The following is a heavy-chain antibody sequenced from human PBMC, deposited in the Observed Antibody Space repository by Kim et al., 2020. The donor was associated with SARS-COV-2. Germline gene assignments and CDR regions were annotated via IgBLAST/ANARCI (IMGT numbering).Heavy chain of an antibody. D-gene: IGHD3-10*01. Sequence: KMRVTISVDTSKNQFSLKLSSVTAADTAVYYCARLRWLSRAYYYYYGMDVWGQGTTVTVSS. J-gene: IGHJ6*02. V-gene: IGHV4-34*01. CDR3: ARLRWLSRAYYYYYGMDV.